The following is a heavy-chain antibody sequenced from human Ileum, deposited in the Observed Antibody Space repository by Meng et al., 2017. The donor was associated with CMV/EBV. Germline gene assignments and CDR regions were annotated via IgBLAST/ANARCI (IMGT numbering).Heavy chain of an antibody. CDR1: GFTFSSYS. J-gene: IGHJ4*02. CDR3: ARDPTVANGGGY. CDR2: ISSSSSYI. D-gene: IGHD4-23*01. V-gene: IGHV3-21*01. Sequence: GGSLRLSCAASGFTFSSYSMNWVRQAPGKGLEWVSSISSSSSYIYYADSVKGRFTISRDNAKNSLYLQMNSLRAEDTAVYYCARDPTVANGGGYWGQGTLVTVSS.